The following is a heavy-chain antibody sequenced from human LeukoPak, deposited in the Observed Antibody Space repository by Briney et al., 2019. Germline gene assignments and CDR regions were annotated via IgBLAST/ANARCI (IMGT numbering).Heavy chain of an antibody. CDR3: AKDAKWLPSDYYYYYYMDV. V-gene: IGHV3-30*18. CDR1: GFTFSSYG. Sequence: QTGGSLRLSCAASGFTFSSYGMHWVRQAPGKGLEWVAVISYDGSNKYYADSVKGRFTISRDNSKNTLFLQMNSLRAEDTAVYYCAKDAKWLPSDYYYYYYMDVWGKGTTVTVSS. J-gene: IGHJ6*03. CDR2: ISYDGSNK. D-gene: IGHD3-22*01.